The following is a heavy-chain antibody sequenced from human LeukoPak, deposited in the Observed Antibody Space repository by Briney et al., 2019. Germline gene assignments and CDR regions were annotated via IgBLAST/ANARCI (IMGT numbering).Heavy chain of an antibody. CDR3: ARGQGVTGFDP. Sequence: AAVKVSFKASGYTFTIYYMHGVRQAPGQGVEGMGLINPSGGSTSYAQKFQGRVPMTRDMSTSTVYMELSSLRSEDTAVYYCARGQGVTGFDPWGQGTLVTVSS. CDR2: INPSGGST. CDR1: GYTFTIYY. D-gene: IGHD5-18*01. J-gene: IGHJ5*02. V-gene: IGHV1-46*01.